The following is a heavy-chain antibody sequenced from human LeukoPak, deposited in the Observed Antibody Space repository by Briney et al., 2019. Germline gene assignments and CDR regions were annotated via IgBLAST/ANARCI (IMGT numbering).Heavy chain of an antibody. CDR2: IKSKTDGGTT. CDR1: GFTFSNAW. CDR3: TISPPPLGYCSSTSCQIPDY. Sequence: PGGSLRLSCAASGFTFSNAWMSWVRQAPGKGLEWVGRIKSKTDGGTTDYAAPVKGRFTISRDDSKNTLYLQMNSLKTEDTAVYYCTISPPPLGYCSSTSCQIPDYWGQGTLVTVSS. V-gene: IGHV3-15*01. J-gene: IGHJ4*02. D-gene: IGHD2-2*01.